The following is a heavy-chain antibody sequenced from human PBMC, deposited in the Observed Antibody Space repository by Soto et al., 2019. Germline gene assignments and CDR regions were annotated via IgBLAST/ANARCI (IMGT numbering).Heavy chain of an antibody. CDR3: ARHPDDFSNYRWFGP. Sequence: PSETLSLTCTVSGGSISSNTYYCAWIRQPPGKGLEWIGSIRSSGSTYYNPSLKSRVTISVDTSQNQFSLSLTSVTAADTAVYYCARHPDDFSNYRWFGPWAREPWSPSPQ. V-gene: IGHV4-39*01. CDR1: GGSISSNTYY. CDR2: IRSSGST. D-gene: IGHD4-4*01. J-gene: IGHJ5*02.